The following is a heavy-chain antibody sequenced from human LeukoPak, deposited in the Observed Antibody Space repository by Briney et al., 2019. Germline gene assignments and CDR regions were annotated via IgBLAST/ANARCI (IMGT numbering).Heavy chain of an antibody. J-gene: IGHJ6*03. CDR1: GYSFTGYY. CDR3: ARDGYYDTSGSYYYYYFMDV. CDR2: INPYTGGT. D-gene: IGHD3-22*01. V-gene: IGHV1-2*02. Sequence: GASVKVSCKASGYSFTGYYIHWVRQAPGQGLEWMGWINPYTGGTNYAQKFQGRVTMTRDTSISTAYLEVGSLRSDDTVVCYCARDGYYDTSGSYYYYYFMDVWGKGTTVTVYS.